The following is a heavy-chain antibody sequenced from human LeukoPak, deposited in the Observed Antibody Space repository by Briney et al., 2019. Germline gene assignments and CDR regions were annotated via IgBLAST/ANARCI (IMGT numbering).Heavy chain of an antibody. CDR1: VAPSALS. CDR2: ISPPSTYI. Sequence: GGSLRPSRAASLVAPSALSMNTGAQTPGKGLEWVSSISPPSTYIYYADSVKGRFTISRDNAKNSLYLQMNSLRAEDTAVYYCTIHMYVGVGDTSATTMVWSTWGEGNLVTVSS. CDR3: TIHMYVGVGDTSATTMVWST. J-gene: IGHJ5*02. D-gene: IGHD5-18*01. V-gene: IGHV3-21*01.